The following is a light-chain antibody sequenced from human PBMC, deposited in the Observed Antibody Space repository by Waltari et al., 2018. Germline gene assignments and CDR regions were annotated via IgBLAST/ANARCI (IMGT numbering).Light chain of an antibody. CDR1: SGSVSASFY. V-gene: IGLV8-61*01. Sequence: QTVVTQEPSVSVSPGGTVTLTCALSSGSVSASFYPSWYQQTPGQAPRTLIYSTNTRLFAVPHRFSGSILGNKAALTIAGAQADDEADYYCVLYMDSGVWVFGGGTKLTVL. CDR3: VLYMDSGVWV. CDR2: STN. J-gene: IGLJ3*02.